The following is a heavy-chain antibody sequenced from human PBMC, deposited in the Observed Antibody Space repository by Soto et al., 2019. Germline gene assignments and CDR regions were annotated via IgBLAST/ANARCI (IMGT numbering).Heavy chain of an antibody. D-gene: IGHD2-8*01. J-gene: IGHJ4*02. V-gene: IGHV4-30-2*01. Sequence: SETLSLTCRISGASSSTDYYSWSWIRQAPGKGLEWIGNIYHTGSTHYNPSLKSRVTISVDKSKKQFSLNLSSVTAADTAVYYCARVFSNFWYFFDFWGQGSLVTVSS. CDR3: ARVFSNFWYFFDF. CDR1: GASSSTDYYS. CDR2: IYHTGST.